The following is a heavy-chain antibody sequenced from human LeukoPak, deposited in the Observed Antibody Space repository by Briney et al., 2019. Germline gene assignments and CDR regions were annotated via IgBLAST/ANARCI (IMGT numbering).Heavy chain of an antibody. J-gene: IGHJ4*02. CDR3: ARLGYCSSTSCYFEK. D-gene: IGHD2-2*01. CDR1: GYSISSGYY. CDR2: IYHSGST. Sequence: SETLSLTCAVSGYSISSGYYWGWIRQPPGKGLEWIGSIYHSGSTYYNPSLKSRVTISADTSKNQLSLKLRFVSAADTAVYYCARLGYCSSTSCYFEKWGQGTLVTVSS. V-gene: IGHV4-38-2*01.